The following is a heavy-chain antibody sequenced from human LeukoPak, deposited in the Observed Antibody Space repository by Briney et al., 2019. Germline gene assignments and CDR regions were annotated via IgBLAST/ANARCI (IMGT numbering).Heavy chain of an antibody. Sequence: PGGSLRLSCAASGFTFSSYAMHWVRQAPGKGLEYVSAISSNGGSTYYANSVKGRFTISRDNSKNTLYPQMGSLRAEDMAVYYCARDLQRSSYAVFGYWGQGTLVTVSS. CDR2: ISSNGGST. CDR1: GFTFSSYA. J-gene: IGHJ4*02. D-gene: IGHD2-2*01. CDR3: ARDLQRSSYAVFGY. V-gene: IGHV3-64*01.